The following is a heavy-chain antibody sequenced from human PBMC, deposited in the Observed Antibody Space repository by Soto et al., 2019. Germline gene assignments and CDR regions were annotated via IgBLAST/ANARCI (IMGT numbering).Heavy chain of an antibody. D-gene: IGHD3-16*01. CDR3: ATHGLGVSSPPYFDN. Sequence: QLVQSGSEVKKPGSSVKVSCQASGGTFSGYVVTWVRQAPGQGLEWMGEFVPLFGTTNYAQRVSGRITITAEESTSTASMELRTLRSDDTAVYYCATHGLGVSSPPYFDNWGQGTLVTVSS. CDR2: FVPLFGTT. V-gene: IGHV1-69*01. CDR1: GGTFSGYV. J-gene: IGHJ4*02.